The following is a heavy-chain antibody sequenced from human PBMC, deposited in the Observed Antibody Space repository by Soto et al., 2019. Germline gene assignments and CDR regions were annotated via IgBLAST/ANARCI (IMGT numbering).Heavy chain of an antibody. CDR2: IYYSGST. CDR3: ARDSGDGYNLYY. CDR1: GGSISSYY. D-gene: IGHD5-12*01. Sequence: SETLSLTCTVSGGSISSYYWSWIRQPPGKGLEWIGCIYYSGSTNYNPSLKSRVTISVDTSKNQFSLKLSSVTAADTAVYYCARDSGDGYNLYYWGQGNLVTVSS. V-gene: IGHV4-59*01. J-gene: IGHJ4*02.